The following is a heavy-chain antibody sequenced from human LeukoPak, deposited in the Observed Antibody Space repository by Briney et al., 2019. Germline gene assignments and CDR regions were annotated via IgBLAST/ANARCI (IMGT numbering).Heavy chain of an antibody. CDR1: GGSISSYY. CDR3: ARHRYDFWSGYYNY. CDR2: IYYSGST. D-gene: IGHD3-3*01. Sequence: PSGTLSLTCTVSGGSISSYYWSWIRQPPGKGLEWIGSIYYSGSTYYNPSLKSRVTISVDTSKNQFSLKLSSVTAADTSVYYCARHRYDFWSGYYNYWGQGTLVTVSS. J-gene: IGHJ4*02. V-gene: IGHV4-39*01.